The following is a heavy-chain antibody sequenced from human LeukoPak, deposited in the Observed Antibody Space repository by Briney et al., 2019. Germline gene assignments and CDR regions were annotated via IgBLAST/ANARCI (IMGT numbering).Heavy chain of an antibody. D-gene: IGHD1-14*01. CDR1: GFIFSYHD. Sequence: GGSLRLSCAASGFIFSYHDMHWVRQAPGKGLEFVSSICAGGAHTFYAGSVKGRFTISRDNFQSTMYLQLDGLRPEDSAVYYCARELGGTKTGGFDIWGQGTVVTVSS. V-gene: IGHV3-64*02. CDR2: ICAGGAHT. CDR3: ARELGGTKTGGFDI. J-gene: IGHJ3*02.